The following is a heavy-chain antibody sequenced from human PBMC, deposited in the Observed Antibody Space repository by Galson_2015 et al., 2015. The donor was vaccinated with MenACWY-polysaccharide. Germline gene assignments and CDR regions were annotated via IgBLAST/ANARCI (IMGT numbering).Heavy chain of an antibody. CDR2: IGTAGDT. J-gene: IGHJ4*02. D-gene: IGHD3-22*01. V-gene: IGHV3-13*01. CDR3: ARTEYYYDSSGYYGFDY. Sequence: SLRLSCAASGFTFSSYDMHWVRQATGKGLEWVSAIGTAGDTYYPGSVKGRFTISRENAKNQFSLKLSSVTAADTAVYYCARTEYYYDSSGYYGFDYWGQGTLVTVSS. CDR1: GFTFSSYD.